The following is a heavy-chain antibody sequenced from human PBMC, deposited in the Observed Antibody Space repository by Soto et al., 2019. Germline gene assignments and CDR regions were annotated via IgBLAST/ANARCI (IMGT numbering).Heavy chain of an antibody. V-gene: IGHV4-34*01. CDR1: GGSFSGYY. CDR3: ARGLSRWLQLYYFDY. D-gene: IGHD1-1*01. CDR2: INHSGST. J-gene: IGHJ4*02. Sequence: QVQLQQWGAGLLKPSETLSLTCAVYGGSFSGYYWSWIRQPPGKGLEWIGEINHSGSTNYNPSLKSRGTISVDTSKNQFSLKLSSVTAADTAVYYCARGLSRWLQLYYFDYWGQGTLVTVSS.